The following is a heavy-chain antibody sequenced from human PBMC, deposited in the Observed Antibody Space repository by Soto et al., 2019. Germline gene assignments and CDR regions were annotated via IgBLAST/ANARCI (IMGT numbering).Heavy chain of an antibody. CDR2: INHSGST. Sequence: PSETLSLTCAVYGGSFSGYYWSWIRQPPGKGLEWIGEINHSGSTNYNPSLKSRVTISVDTSKNQFSLKLSSVTAADTAVYYCARAKLWGHYMDVWGKGTTVT. CDR3: ARAKLWGHYMDV. CDR1: GGSFSGYY. V-gene: IGHV4-34*01. D-gene: IGHD3-10*01. J-gene: IGHJ6*03.